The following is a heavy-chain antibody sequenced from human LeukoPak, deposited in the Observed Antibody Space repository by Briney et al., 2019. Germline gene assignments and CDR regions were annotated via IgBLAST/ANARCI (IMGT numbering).Heavy chain of an antibody. CDR2: IKSKTDGGTT. CDR1: GFTFSSYS. CDR3: TTLYYDFWSGYWYYFDY. Sequence: PGGSLRLSCAASGFTFSSYSMSWVRQAPGKGLEWVGRIKSKTDGGTTDYAAPVKGRFTISRDDSKNTLYLQMNSLKTEDTAVYYCTTLYYDFWSGYWYYFDYWGQGTLVTVSS. V-gene: IGHV3-15*01. J-gene: IGHJ4*02. D-gene: IGHD3-3*01.